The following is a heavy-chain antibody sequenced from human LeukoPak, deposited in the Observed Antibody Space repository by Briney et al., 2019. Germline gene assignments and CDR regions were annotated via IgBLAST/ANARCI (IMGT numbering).Heavy chain of an antibody. CDR2: VNKDGSST. J-gene: IGHJ4*02. V-gene: IGHV3-74*01. D-gene: IGHD3-22*01. CDR3: AKGPDSSGYYYYVDY. CDR1: GFTFSSYW. Sequence: AETLTLPCSASGFTFSSYWMHWVRQPPGKGLVWFAYVNKDGSSTTYADSVKRRLTISSDNDKNTLYLPMYRLSAEATAVYYCAKGPDSSGYYYYVDYWGRGTLVTVSS.